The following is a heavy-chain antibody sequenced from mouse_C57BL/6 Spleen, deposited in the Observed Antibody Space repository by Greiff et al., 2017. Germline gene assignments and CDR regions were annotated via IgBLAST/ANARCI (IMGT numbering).Heavy chain of an antibody. Sequence: VQLQQPGAELVRPGSSVKLSCKASGYTFTSYWMHWVKQRPIQGLEWIGNIDPSDSETHYNQKFKDKATLTVDKSSSTAYMQLSSLTSEDSAVDYCARTGNWEVVFDYWGQGTTLTVSS. CDR2: IDPSDSET. CDR3: ARTGNWEVVFDY. D-gene: IGHD4-1*01. V-gene: IGHV1-52*01. J-gene: IGHJ2*01. CDR1: GYTFTSYW.